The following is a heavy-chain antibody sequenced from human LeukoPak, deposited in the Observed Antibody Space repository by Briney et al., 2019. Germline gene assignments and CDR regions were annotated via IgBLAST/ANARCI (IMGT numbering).Heavy chain of an antibody. J-gene: IGHJ4*02. D-gene: IGHD1-26*01. Sequence: HPGGSLRLSCAASGFTFSSYWMHWVRQVPGKGLVWVSRINTDGTNTTYADSVKGRFTMSRDNAKSRLYLQMNSLRAEDTAVYYCARGYSGTYRVDYWGQGTLVTVSS. CDR2: INTDGTNT. V-gene: IGHV3-74*01. CDR3: ARGYSGTYRVDY. CDR1: GFTFSSYW.